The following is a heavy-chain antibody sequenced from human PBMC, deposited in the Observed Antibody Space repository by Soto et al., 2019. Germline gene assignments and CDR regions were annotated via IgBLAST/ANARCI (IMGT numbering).Heavy chain of an antibody. CDR1: GYTLTELS. V-gene: IGHV1-24*01. J-gene: IGHJ4*02. CDR3: ATRLTDHYDSYSSGYSH. Sequence: ASVKVSCKVSGYTLTELSMHWVRQAPGKGLEWMGGFDPEDGETIYAQKFQGRVTMTEDTSTDTAYMELSSLRSEDTAVYYCATRLTDHYDSYSSGYSHWGQGTLVTVSS. CDR2: FDPEDGET. D-gene: IGHD3-22*01.